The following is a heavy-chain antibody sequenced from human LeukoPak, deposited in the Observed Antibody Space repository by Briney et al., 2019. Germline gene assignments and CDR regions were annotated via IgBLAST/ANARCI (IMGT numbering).Heavy chain of an antibody. CDR3: ARVPGYSNYDPRDYYSYGMDV. CDR1: GDSVSSNSAA. V-gene: IGHV6-1*01. CDR2: TYYRSKWYN. J-gene: IGHJ6*02. D-gene: IGHD5-12*01. Sequence: SQTLSLTCAISGDSVSSNSAAWNWIRQSPSRGLEWLGRTYYRSKWYNDYAVSVKSRITINPDTSKNQFSLQLNSVTPEDTAVYFCARVPGYSNYDPRDYYSYGMDVWGQGTTVTVSS.